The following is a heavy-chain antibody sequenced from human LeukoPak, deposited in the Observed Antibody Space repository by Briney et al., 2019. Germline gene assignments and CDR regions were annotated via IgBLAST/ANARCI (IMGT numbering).Heavy chain of an antibody. CDR3: ARAPGLSAGRGFDY. V-gene: IGHV1-2*02. J-gene: IGHJ4*02. Sequence: ASVKVSCKASGYTFTSYYMHWVRQAPGQGLEWMGWINPNSGGTNYAQKFQGRVTMTRDTSISTAYMELSRLRSDDTAVYYGARAPGLSAGRGFDYWGQGTLVTVSS. CDR1: GYTFTSYY. D-gene: IGHD3/OR15-3a*01. CDR2: INPNSGGT.